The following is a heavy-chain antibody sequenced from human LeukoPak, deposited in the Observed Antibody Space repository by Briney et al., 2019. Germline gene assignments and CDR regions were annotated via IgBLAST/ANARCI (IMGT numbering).Heavy chain of an antibody. Sequence: PSETLSLTCTVSGGSISSSSYYWGWIRQPPGKGLEWIGSIYYSRSTYYNPSLKSRVTISVDTSKNQFSLKLSSVTAADTAVYYCARDFFTPTAMVSGEGDWFDPWGQGTLVTVSS. CDR3: ARDFFTPTAMVSGEGDWFDP. D-gene: IGHD5-18*01. CDR2: IYYSRST. J-gene: IGHJ5*02. V-gene: IGHV4-39*07. CDR1: GGSISSSSYY.